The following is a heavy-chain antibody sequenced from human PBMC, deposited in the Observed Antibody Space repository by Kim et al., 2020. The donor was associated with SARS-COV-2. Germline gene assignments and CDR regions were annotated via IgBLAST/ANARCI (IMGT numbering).Heavy chain of an antibody. Sequence: SVKGRFTISRDNSKNTLYLQMNSLRAEDTAVYYCARDTYYDSSGRGGMDVWGQGTTVTVSS. D-gene: IGHD3-22*01. CDR3: ARDTYYDSSGRGGMDV. V-gene: IGHV3-53*01. J-gene: IGHJ6*02.